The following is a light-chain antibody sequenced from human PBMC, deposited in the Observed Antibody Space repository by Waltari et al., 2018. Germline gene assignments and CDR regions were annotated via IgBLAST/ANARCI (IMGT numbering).Light chain of an antibody. CDR3: SSYAGRNSFNVL. J-gene: IGLJ2*01. CDR2: GVS. CDR1: TSDVGSYKY. V-gene: IGLV2-8*01. Sequence: QSALTQPPSASGSPGPSVTISCTGTTSDVGSYKYVSWYQQHPGKAPKLLIYGVSERPSGVPARFSGSKPGTTASLTVSGLQADDEADYYCSSYAGRNSFNVLFGGGTKLTVL.